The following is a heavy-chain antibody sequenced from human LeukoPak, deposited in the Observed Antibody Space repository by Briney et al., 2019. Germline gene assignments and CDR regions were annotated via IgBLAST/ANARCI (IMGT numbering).Heavy chain of an antibody. CDR1: GFALSSHR. J-gene: IGHJ6*02. CDR3: ARNNGMDV. Sequence: GGSLRLSCAASGFALSSHRMTWVRQVPGRGPEWVANVNRDGSETYYLDSVKGRFTISKDNAKNSLYLQMNSLRAEDTALYHCARNNGMDVWGQGTTVIVSS. CDR2: VNRDGSET. V-gene: IGHV3-7*03.